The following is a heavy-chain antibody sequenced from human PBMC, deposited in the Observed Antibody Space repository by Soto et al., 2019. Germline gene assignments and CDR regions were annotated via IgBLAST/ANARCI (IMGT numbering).Heavy chain of an antibody. CDR3: ARGNIGSWDYFAY. V-gene: IGHV3-7*03. J-gene: IGHJ4*02. CDR2: IKQDGSEK. D-gene: IGHD6-13*01. Sequence: GGSLRLSCAASGFTFSNYWMSWVRQAPGKGPEWVANIKQDGSEKYYVDSVKGRFTISRDNAKNSLFLQMNSLRAEDTAVYYCARGNIGSWDYFAYWGQGTPVTVSS. CDR1: GFTFSNYW.